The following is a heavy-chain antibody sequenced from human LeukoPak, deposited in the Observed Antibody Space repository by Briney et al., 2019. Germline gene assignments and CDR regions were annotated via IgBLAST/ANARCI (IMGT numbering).Heavy chain of an antibody. D-gene: IGHD2-2*03. J-gene: IGHJ4*02. CDR2: IYYSGSA. Sequence: SQTLSLTCTVSGGSISSGDYYWSWIRQPPGKGLEWIGYIYYSGSAYYNPSLKSRVTISVDTSKNQFSLKLSSVTAADTAVYYCARGLARFHGSASDYWGQGALVTVSS. CDR1: GGSISSGDYY. V-gene: IGHV4-30-4*01. CDR3: ARGLARFHGSASDY.